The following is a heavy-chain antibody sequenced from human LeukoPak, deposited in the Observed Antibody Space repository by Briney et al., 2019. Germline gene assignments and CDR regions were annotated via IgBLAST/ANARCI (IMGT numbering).Heavy chain of an antibody. V-gene: IGHV4-30-4*01. J-gene: IGHJ4*02. CDR3: ASLAGYYKGGFYFDY. CDR1: GGSISSGDYY. Sequence: SQTLSLTCTVSGGSISSGDYYWSWIRQPPGRGLGWIGYIYYSGSTYYNPSLKSRVTISIDTSKNQFSLKLSSVTAADTAVYFCASLAGYYKGGFYFDYWGQGTLVTVSS. CDR2: IYYSGST. D-gene: IGHD3-9*01.